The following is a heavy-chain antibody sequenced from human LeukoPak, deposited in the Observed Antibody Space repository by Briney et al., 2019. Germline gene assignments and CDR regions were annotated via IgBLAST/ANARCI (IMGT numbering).Heavy chain of an antibody. J-gene: IGHJ4*02. Sequence: PSETLSLTCAVSNYSITSGYFWGWIRQPPGKGLGGIASIYQSGTTYYNPSLKNRITLFVDTSKHQFPLKPTSLTAADTAVYYFARDGVFHDSDGYSFDYWGQGTLVTVSS. CDR3: ARDGVFHDSDGYSFDY. V-gene: IGHV4-38-2*02. D-gene: IGHD3-22*01. CDR1: NYSITSGYF. CDR2: IYQSGTT.